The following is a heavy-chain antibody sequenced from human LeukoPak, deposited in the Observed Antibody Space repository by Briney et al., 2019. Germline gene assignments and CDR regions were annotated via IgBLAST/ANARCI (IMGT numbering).Heavy chain of an antibody. V-gene: IGHV4-59*08. CDR1: VGSFSSYY. CDR3: ARHEFDSGSLPYFDY. D-gene: IGHD3-10*01. J-gene: IGHJ4*02. Sequence: PSETLSLTCAVYVGSFSSYYWTWIRQPPGKGLEWIGYIYYSGSTNYNPSLKSRVTISVDTSKNQFSLKLSAVTAADTAVYYCARHEFDSGSLPYFDYWGQGILVTVSS. CDR2: IYYSGST.